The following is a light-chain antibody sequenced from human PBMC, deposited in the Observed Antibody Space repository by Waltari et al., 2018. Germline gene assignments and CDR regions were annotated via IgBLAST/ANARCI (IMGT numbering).Light chain of an antibody. V-gene: IGLV1-40*01. CDR3: QSYDSSLSNAV. CDR1: SSNLGAGSD. J-gene: IGLJ7*01. Sequence: QSVLTQPPSVSGAPGQRVSISCTGSSSNLGAGSDVHWYQQLPGTAPKLLIYGDSNRPSGVPDRFSGSKSGTSASLAITGLQAEDEADYYCQSYDSSLSNAVFGGGTQLTVL. CDR2: GDS.